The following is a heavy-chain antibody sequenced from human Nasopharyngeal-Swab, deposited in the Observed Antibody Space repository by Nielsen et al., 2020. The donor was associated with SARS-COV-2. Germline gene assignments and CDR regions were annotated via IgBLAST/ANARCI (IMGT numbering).Heavy chain of an antibody. J-gene: IGHJ6*03. Sequence: WVRQAPGQGLEWMGGIIPIFGTANYAQKFQGRVTITADKSTSTAYMELSSLRSEDTAVYYCARVGDYTGYCYYYMDVWGKGTTVTVSS. CDR3: ARVGDYTGYCYYYMDV. CDR2: IIPIFGTA. V-gene: IGHV1-69*06. D-gene: IGHD4-17*01.